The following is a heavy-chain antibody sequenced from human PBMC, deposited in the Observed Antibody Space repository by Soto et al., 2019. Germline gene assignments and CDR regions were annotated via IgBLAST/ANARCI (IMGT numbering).Heavy chain of an antibody. CDR1: GYTFTSYG. V-gene: IGHV1-18*01. Sequence: ASEKVSCKASGYTFTSYGISWVRQAPGQGLEWMGWISAYNGNTNYAQKLQGRVTMTTDTSTSTAYMELRSLRSDDTAVYYCSGYSRAPVQIWYYYGMDVWGQGPTVTVSS. CDR2: ISAYNGNT. J-gene: IGHJ6*02. D-gene: IGHD3-16*02. CDR3: SGYSRAPVQIWYYYGMDV.